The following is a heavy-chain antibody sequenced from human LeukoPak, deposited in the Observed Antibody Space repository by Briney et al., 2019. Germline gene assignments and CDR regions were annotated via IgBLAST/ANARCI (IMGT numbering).Heavy chain of an antibody. D-gene: IGHD3-10*01. CDR1: GFTLSSYG. V-gene: IGHV3-30*03. CDR3: ATRIYGSGSFNWFDP. Sequence: PGRSLRLSCAASGFTLSSYGMHWVRQAPGKGLEWVAVISYDGSNKYYADSVKGRFTISRDNSKNTLYLQMNSLRAEDTAVYYCATRIYGSGSFNWFDPWGQGTLVTVSS. CDR2: ISYDGSNK. J-gene: IGHJ5*02.